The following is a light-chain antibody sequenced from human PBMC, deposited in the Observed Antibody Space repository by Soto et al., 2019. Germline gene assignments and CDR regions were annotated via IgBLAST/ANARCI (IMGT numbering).Light chain of an antibody. CDR2: TNN. CDR1: SSDIGSNS. J-gene: IGLJ3*02. V-gene: IGLV1-44*01. Sequence: QPVLTQPPSASGTPGQRVTISCSGSSSDIGSNSVSWYQQLPGTAPKLLIHTNNQRPSGVPDRFSGSKSGTSASLAISGLQSEDEADYYCASWDDSLNGPWVFGGGTKLTVL. CDR3: ASWDDSLNGPWV.